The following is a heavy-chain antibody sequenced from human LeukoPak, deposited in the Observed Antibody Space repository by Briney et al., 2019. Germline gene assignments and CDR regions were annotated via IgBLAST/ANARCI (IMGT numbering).Heavy chain of an antibody. CDR3: ARELWANAFDI. D-gene: IGHD3-10*01. CDR1: GFTVSSNY. Sequence: PGGSLRLSCTASGFTVSSNYMSWVRQAPGKGLEWVSVIYSGGTTYYADSVKGRFTISRDNSKNTLYLQMNSLKAEDTAVYYCARELWANAFDIWGQGTMVTVSS. V-gene: IGHV3-53*01. CDR2: IYSGGTT. J-gene: IGHJ3*02.